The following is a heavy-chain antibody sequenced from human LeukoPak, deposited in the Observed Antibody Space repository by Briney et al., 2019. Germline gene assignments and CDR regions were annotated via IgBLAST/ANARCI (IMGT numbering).Heavy chain of an antibody. J-gene: IGHJ6*03. V-gene: IGHV3-74*01. CDR2: INSDGSST. Sequence: PGGSLGLSCAASGFTFSSYWMHWVRQAPGKGLVWVSRINSDGSSTSYADSVKGRFTISRDNAKNTLYLQMNSLRAEDTAVYYCARPYLERSLKFYMDVWGKGTTVTVSS. CDR3: ARPYLERSLKFYMDV. D-gene: IGHD3-3*02. CDR1: GFTFSSYW.